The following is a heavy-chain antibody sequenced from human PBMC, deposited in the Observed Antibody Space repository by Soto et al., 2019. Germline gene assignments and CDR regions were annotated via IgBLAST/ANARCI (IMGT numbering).Heavy chain of an antibody. J-gene: IGHJ4*02. V-gene: IGHV3-30-3*01. CDR1: GFTFSSYA. CDR3: ASPEGAIHSYDSSGYYVDY. D-gene: IGHD3-22*01. CDR2: ISYDGSNK. Sequence: QVQLVESGGGVVQPGRSLRLSCAASGFTFSSYAMHWVRQAPGKGLEWVAVISYDGSNKYYADSVKGRFTISRDNSKNTLYLQMNSLRAEDTAVYYCASPEGAIHSYDSSGYYVDYWGQGTLVTVSS.